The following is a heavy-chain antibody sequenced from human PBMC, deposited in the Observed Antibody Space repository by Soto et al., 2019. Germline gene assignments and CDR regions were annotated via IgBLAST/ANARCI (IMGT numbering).Heavy chain of an antibody. CDR3: AREKVIAARLHQYYYYGMDV. J-gene: IGHJ6*02. D-gene: IGHD6-6*01. Sequence: GASVKVSCKASGGTFSSYAISWVRQAPGQGLEWMGGIIPIFGTANYAQKFQGRVTITADESTSTAYMELSSLRSEDTAVYYCAREKVIAARLHQYYYYGMDVWGQGTTVTSP. CDR2: IIPIFGTA. CDR1: GGTFSSYA. V-gene: IGHV1-69*13.